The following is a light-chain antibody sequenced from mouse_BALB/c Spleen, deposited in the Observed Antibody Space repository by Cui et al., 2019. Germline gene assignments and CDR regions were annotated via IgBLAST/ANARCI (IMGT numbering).Light chain of an antibody. CDR2: YTS. J-gene: IGKJ2*01. CDR3: QQYSKLPYT. CDR1: QGISNY. Sequence: DIQMPLTISSLSASLGDRLTNSCSVSQGISNYLNWYQQKPDGTVKLLIYYTSSLHSGVPSRFSGSGSGTDYSLTISNLEPEDIATYYCQQYSKLPYTFGGGTKLEIK. V-gene: IGKV10-94*01.